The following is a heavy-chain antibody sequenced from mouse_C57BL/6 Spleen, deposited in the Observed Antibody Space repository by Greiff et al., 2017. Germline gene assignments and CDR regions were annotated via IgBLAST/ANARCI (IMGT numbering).Heavy chain of an antibody. J-gene: IGHJ2*01. CDR1: GYTFTSYW. D-gene: IGHD1-1*01. Sequence: QVQLQQPGAELVRPGSSVKLSCKASGYTFTSYWMDWVKQRPGQGLEWIGNIYPSDSETHYNQKFKDKATLTVDKSSSTAYMQLSSLTSEDSAVXYCARRGYYYYGSSYRYFDYWGQGTTLTVSS. CDR3: ARRGYYYYGSSYRYFDY. V-gene: IGHV1-61*01. CDR2: IYPSDSET.